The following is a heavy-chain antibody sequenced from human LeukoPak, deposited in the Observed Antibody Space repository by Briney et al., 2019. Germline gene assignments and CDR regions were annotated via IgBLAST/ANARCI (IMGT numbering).Heavy chain of an antibody. Sequence: GGSLRLSCAASGFTFSSYWMSWVRQAPGKGLEWVANINQDGSEKYYVGSVEGRFTISRDNAKNSLYLQMNSLRAEDTAVYFCVRDLDCWGQGTLVTVSS. CDR3: VRDLDC. CDR1: GFTFSSYW. V-gene: IGHV3-7*05. J-gene: IGHJ4*02. CDR2: INQDGSEK.